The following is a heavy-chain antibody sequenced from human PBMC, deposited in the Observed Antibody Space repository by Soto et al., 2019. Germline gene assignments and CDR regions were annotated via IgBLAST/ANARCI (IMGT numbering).Heavy chain of an antibody. CDR2: ISWNSNTI. V-gene: IGHV3-9*01. D-gene: IGHD3-22*01. J-gene: IGHJ4*01. CDR1: GFTFDNYA. CDR3: ARDGQADSSGYYPDY. Sequence: PGGSLRLSCAASGFTFDNYAMHWVRQAPGKGLEWVSGISWNSNTIAYADSVKGRFTISRDNAKNSLYLQMNSLRAEDTAVYYCARDGQADSSGYYPDYWGQGTLVTVSS.